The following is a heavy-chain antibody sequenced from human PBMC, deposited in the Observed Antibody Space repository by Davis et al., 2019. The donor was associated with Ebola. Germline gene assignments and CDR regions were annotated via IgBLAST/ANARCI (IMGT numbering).Heavy chain of an antibody. J-gene: IGHJ6*03. CDR1: GFTLNAHH. V-gene: IGHV3-11*04. CDR2: ISTTGSTI. D-gene: IGHD2-15*01. CDR3: ARDPPNGLPVYYMDV. Sequence: PGGSLRLSCVASGFTLNAHHMNWLRQAPGKVLEWVAHISTTGSTIYYADSVKGRFTISRGSANNSLYLQMNSLTMDDTAVYYCARDPPNGLPVYYMDVWGQGTTVTVSS.